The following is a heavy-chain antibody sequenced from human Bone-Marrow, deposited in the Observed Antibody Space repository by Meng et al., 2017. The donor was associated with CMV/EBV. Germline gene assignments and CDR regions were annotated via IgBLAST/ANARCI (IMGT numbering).Heavy chain of an antibody. Sequence: GESLKISCAASGFTFSSYAMSWVRQAPGKGLEWVSAISGSGGSTYYADSVQGRFTISRDNSKNTLYLQMNSLRAEDTAVYYCARDLVGYNTIDYWGQGTLVTVSS. J-gene: IGHJ4*02. D-gene: IGHD5-24*01. V-gene: IGHV3-23*01. CDR3: ARDLVGYNTIDY. CDR1: GFTFSSYA. CDR2: ISGSGGST.